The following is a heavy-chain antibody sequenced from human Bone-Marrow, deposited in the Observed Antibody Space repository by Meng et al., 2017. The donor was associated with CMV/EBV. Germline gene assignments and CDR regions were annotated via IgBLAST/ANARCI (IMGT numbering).Heavy chain of an antibody. CDR3: ARQVRLLGRDI. CDR2: IHYTGSA. J-gene: IGHJ3*02. D-gene: IGHD5-12*01. CDR1: GGSISSYY. Sequence: SETLSLTCTVSGGSISSYYWSWIRQPPGKGLEWIGYIHYTGSAYYNPSLKSRVTISLDTSNNRFSLKVTSVTAADTAVYYCARQVRLLGRDIWGQGTMVTVSS. V-gene: IGHV4-59*08.